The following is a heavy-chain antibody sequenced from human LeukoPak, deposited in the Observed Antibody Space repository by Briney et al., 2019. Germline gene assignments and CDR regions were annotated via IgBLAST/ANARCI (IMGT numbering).Heavy chain of an antibody. D-gene: IGHD2/OR15-2a*01. CDR1: GYRFRSYW. V-gene: IGHV5-51*01. CDR2: IYRTDSDT. CDR3: ARQEYGFDS. Sequence: GEYLKIPCRGPGYRFRSYWIGWVRQLPGKGLWWNGNIYRTDSDTRYSPSFRGQLTISADKNIRTVYLQWSSVKASDTSRYYCARQEYGFDSWGQGTLVTVSS. J-gene: IGHJ4*02.